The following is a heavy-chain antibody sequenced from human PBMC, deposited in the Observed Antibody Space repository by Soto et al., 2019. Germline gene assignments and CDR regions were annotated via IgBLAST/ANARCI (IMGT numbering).Heavy chain of an antibody. Sequence: SETLSLTCAVYGGSFSGYYWSWIRQPPGKGLEWIGEINHSGSTNYNPSLKSRVTISVDTSKNQSSLKLSSVTAADTAVYYCARGREAAARLDYWGQGTLVTVSS. CDR3: ARGREAAARLDY. CDR2: INHSGST. J-gene: IGHJ4*02. CDR1: GGSFSGYY. V-gene: IGHV4-34*01. D-gene: IGHD2-2*01.